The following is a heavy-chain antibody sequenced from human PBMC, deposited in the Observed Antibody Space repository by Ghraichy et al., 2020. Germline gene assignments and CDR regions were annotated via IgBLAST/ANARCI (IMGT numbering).Heavy chain of an antibody. CDR1: GGSISSGSYH. CDR3: AGASSSWSNNWFDP. CDR2: IHTSGTT. Sequence: TLSLTCTVSGGSISSGSYHWTWIRQPAGKGPEWIGRIHTSGTTHYSFSLKSRVTISVDASKNQFYLTLSSVTAADTAVYYCAGASSSWSNNWFDPWGQGILVTVAS. J-gene: IGHJ5*02. V-gene: IGHV4-61*02. D-gene: IGHD6-13*01.